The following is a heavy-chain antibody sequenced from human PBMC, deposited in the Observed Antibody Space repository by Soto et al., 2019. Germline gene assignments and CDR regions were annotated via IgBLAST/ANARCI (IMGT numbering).Heavy chain of an antibody. Sequence: SETLSVTCTIYGGSFSGYYWTWIRQPPGKGLEWIGEINHSGTTNYSPSLKRRVSISVDTSKDKFSLNLSSVTAADTAVYYCASGKTRTARPSLRYYYYGLDVWGQGTTVTVSS. D-gene: IGHD6-6*01. CDR1: GGSFSGYY. V-gene: IGHV4-34*01. J-gene: IGHJ6*02. CDR3: ASGKTRTARPSLRYYYYGLDV. CDR2: INHSGTT.